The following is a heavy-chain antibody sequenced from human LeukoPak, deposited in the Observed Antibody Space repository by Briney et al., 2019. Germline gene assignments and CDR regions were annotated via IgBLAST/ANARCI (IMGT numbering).Heavy chain of an antibody. CDR1: GGSISSYY. CDR2: IYTSGST. CDR3: ARDTYDSSGYYLDY. Sequence: SETLSLTCTVSGGSISSYYWSWIRQPAGKGLEWIGRIYTSGSTNYNPSLKSRVTISVDTSKNQFSLKLSSVTAADTAVYYCARDTYDSSGYYLDYWGQGTLVTVSS. J-gene: IGHJ4*02. D-gene: IGHD3-22*01. V-gene: IGHV4-4*07.